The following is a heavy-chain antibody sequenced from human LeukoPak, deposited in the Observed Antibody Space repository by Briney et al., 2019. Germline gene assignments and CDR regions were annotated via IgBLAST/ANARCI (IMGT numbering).Heavy chain of an antibody. J-gene: IGHJ6*03. CDR2: IYYSGST. V-gene: IGHV4-59*01. D-gene: IGHD6-13*01. CDR1: GGSISSYS. Sequence: SETLSLTCTVSGGSISSYSWTWLRQPPGKGLEWIGYIYYSGSTNYNPSLKSRVTISVDTSKNQFSLKLSSVTAADTAVYYCARVSWDSSSWYRFKPSYYYYYMDVWGKGTTVTVSS. CDR3: ARVSWDSSSWYRFKPSYYYYYMDV.